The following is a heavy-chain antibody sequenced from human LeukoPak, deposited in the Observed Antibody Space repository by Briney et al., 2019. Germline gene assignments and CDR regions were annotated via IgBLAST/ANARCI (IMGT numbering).Heavy chain of an antibody. D-gene: IGHD3-3*01. CDR3: ARDLRFSSGRA. CDR2: ISGASSYI. Sequence: GGSLRLSCAPSGFTFSTYTTNWVRQAPGKGLEWVSSISGASSYIYYGDSVKGRFTISRDNAKNSLYLQMDSLRAEDTAVYYCARDLRFSSGRAWGQGTLVTVSS. J-gene: IGHJ5*02. V-gene: IGHV3-21*01. CDR1: GFTFSTYT.